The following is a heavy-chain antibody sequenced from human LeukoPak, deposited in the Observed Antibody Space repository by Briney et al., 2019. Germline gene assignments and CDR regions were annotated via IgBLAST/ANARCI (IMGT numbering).Heavy chain of an antibody. Sequence: SVKVSCKASGGTFSSYAISWVRQAPGQGLEWMGGIIPIFGTANYAQKFQGRVTITADESTSTAYIELSSLRSENTAVYYCARGGGNYFDSAIDCWGQGTLVTVSS. V-gene: IGHV1-69*13. CDR2: IIPIFGTA. J-gene: IGHJ4*02. CDR1: GGTFSSYA. D-gene: IGHD1-26*01. CDR3: ARGGGNYFDSAIDC.